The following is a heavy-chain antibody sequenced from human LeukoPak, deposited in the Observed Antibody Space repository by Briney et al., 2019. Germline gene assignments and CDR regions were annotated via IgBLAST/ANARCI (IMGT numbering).Heavy chain of an antibody. V-gene: IGHV1-2*02. D-gene: IGHD3-22*01. CDR2: INPNSGGT. J-gene: IGHJ4*02. CDR1: GYTFTGYY. CDR3: ATSPHYYDSSGYYGY. Sequence: ASVKVSCKASGYTFTGYYMHWVRQAPGQGLEWMGWINPNSGGTNYAQKFQGRVTMTRDTSISTAYMELSRLRSDDTAVYYCATSPHYYDSSGYYGYWGQGTLVTVSS.